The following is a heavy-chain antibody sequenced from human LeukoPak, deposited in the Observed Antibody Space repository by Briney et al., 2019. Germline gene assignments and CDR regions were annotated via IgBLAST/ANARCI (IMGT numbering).Heavy chain of an antibody. Sequence: ASVKVSCKASGNTFTGYYMHWVRQAPGQGLEWMGWTNPNSGGTNYAQKFQGWVTMTRDTSISTAYMELSRLRSDDTAVYYCARDSGGGGHDAFDIWGQGTMVTVSS. D-gene: IGHD3-10*01. CDR3: ARDSGGGGHDAFDI. J-gene: IGHJ3*02. CDR2: TNPNSGGT. CDR1: GNTFTGYY. V-gene: IGHV1-2*04.